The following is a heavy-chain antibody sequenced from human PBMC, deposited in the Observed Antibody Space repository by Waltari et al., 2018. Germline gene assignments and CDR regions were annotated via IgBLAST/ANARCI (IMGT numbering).Heavy chain of an antibody. J-gene: IGHJ3*02. CDR2: ISHTSKTI. Sequence: EVQLMQSGGGLVQPGGSLTLSCTPSGFAFSASAMNWVRQDPGRGLEWLSYISHTSKTIYYADSVKGRLTVSRDNAKNSLYLQMNSLSAEDTAVYFCAKSSGFYLRSDTFDMWGQGTRVTVSS. CDR1: GFAFSASA. CDR3: AKSSGFYLRSDTFDM. V-gene: IGHV3-48*01. D-gene: IGHD3-3*01.